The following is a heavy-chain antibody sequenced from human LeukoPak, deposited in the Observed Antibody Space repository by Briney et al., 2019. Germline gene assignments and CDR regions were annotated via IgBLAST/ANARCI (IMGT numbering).Heavy chain of an antibody. D-gene: IGHD6-19*01. Sequence: GGSLRLSCAASGFTFDDYAMHWVRQAPGKGLEWVSGISWNSGSIGYADSVKGRFTTSRDNAKNSLYLQMNSLRAEDTALYYCAKVAGYSSGWYDYWGQGTLVTVSS. CDR3: AKVAGYSSGWYDY. J-gene: IGHJ4*02. V-gene: IGHV3-9*01. CDR2: ISWNSGSI. CDR1: GFTFDDYA.